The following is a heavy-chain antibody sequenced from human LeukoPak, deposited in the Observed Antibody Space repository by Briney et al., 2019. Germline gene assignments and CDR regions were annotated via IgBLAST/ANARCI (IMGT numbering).Heavy chain of an antibody. D-gene: IGHD3-16*01. CDR3: ARHGFYGRNYYYYMDV. Sequence: SETLSLTCAVYGGSFSGYYWSWIRQPPGKGLEWIGEINHSGSTNYNPSLKNRVTISVDTSKNQFSLKLSSVTAADTAVYYCARHGFYGRNYYYYMDVWGKGTTVTISS. CDR2: INHSGST. J-gene: IGHJ6*03. CDR1: GGSFSGYY. V-gene: IGHV4-34*01.